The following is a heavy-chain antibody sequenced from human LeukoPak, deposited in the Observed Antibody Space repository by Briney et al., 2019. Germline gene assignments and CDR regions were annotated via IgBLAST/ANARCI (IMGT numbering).Heavy chain of an antibody. Sequence: SETLSLTCTVSGYSISSGYYWGWIRQPPGKGLEWIGSIYHSGSTYYNPSLKSRVTISVDTSKNQFSLKLSSVTAADTAVYYCARERPGYSSGGLDYWGQGTLVTVSS. V-gene: IGHV4-38-2*02. CDR1: GYSISSGYY. D-gene: IGHD6-19*01. CDR2: IYHSGST. J-gene: IGHJ4*02. CDR3: ARERPGYSSGGLDY.